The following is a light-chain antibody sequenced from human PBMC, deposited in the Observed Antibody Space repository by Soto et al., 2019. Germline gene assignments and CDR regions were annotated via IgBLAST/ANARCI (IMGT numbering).Light chain of an antibody. J-gene: IGLJ2*01. Sequence: QSALTQPASVSGSPGQSVTISCTGSISDIGDYNYVSWYQQHPGTAPKLMIYDISNRTSGVSNRFSGSKSGYTASLTISGLPPEDEADYYCSSDRSSSPLLVFGGGTKLTV. CDR2: DIS. CDR3: SSDRSSSPLLV. CDR1: ISDIGDYNY. V-gene: IGLV2-14*01.